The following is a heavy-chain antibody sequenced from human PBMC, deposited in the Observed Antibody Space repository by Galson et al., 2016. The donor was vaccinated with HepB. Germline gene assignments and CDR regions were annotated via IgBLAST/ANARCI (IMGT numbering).Heavy chain of an antibody. CDR1: GFPFMNHW. D-gene: IGHD2-15*01. V-gene: IGHV1-46*04. Sequence: SVKVSCKASGFPFMNHWMHWVRQAPGQGLEWVAVINPSGRTAVYTHKLQGRIRVTWDTSTSTVYMEVSSLRADDTAVYYCARDNSHADTYWLFDSWGQGTLVTVSS. CDR2: INPSGRTA. CDR3: ARDNSHADTYWLFDS. J-gene: IGHJ5*01.